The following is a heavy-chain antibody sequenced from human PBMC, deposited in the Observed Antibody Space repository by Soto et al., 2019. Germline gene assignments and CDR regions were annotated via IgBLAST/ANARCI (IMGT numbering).Heavy chain of an antibody. CDR3: AISGTRFTNTYYSDYFEY. Sequence: SLRLSCAASGFTFSSYGMSWVRQAPGKGLEWASGISGSGDNTYYAESVKGRFTISRINSKHTLFLQMNGLRAEDTALYYCAISGTRFTNTYYSDYFEYWGQGALVTVSS. CDR2: ISGSGDNT. CDR1: GFTFSSYG. D-gene: IGHD1-26*01. J-gene: IGHJ4*02. V-gene: IGHV3-23*01.